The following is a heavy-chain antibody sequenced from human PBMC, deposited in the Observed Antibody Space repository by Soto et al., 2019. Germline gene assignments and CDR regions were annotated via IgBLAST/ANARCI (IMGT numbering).Heavy chain of an antibody. D-gene: IGHD3-22*01. CDR2: IIPIFGTA. J-gene: IGHJ3*02. CDR3: ANGYYYDSSGPLDAFDI. Sequence: SVKVSCKASGGTFSSYAISWVRQAPGQGLEWMGGIIPIFGTANYAQKFQGRVTITADESTSTAYMELSSLRSEDTAVYYCANGYYYDSSGPLDAFDIWGQGTMVTVSS. V-gene: IGHV1-69*13. CDR1: GGTFSSYA.